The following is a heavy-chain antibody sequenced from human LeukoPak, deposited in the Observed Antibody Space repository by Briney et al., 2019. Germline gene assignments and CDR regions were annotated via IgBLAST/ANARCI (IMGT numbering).Heavy chain of an antibody. CDR3: AKPPGLRRLDP. CDR2: ISGSGGTI. D-gene: IGHD5-12*01. Sequence: GGSLRLSCAASGFTFSSYAMSWVRQAPGKGLEWVSAISGSGGTIYYADSVKGWFTISRDNSKNTLYLQMNSLRAEDTAVYYCAKPPGLRRLDPWGQGTLVTVSS. V-gene: IGHV3-23*01. CDR1: GFTFSSYA. J-gene: IGHJ5*02.